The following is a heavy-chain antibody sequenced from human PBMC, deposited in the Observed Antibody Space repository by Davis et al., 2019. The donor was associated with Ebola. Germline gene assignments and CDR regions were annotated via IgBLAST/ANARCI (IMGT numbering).Heavy chain of an antibody. J-gene: IGHJ3*02. Sequence: SETLSLTCAVYGGSFSGYYWSWIRQPPGKGLEWIGSIYYSGSTYYNPSLKSRVTISVDTSKNQFSLKLSSVTAADTAVYYCARPATSWSKVDAFDIWGQGTMVTVSS. V-gene: IGHV4-34*01. D-gene: IGHD2-2*01. CDR1: GGSFSGYY. CDR3: ARPATSWSKVDAFDI. CDR2: IYYSGST.